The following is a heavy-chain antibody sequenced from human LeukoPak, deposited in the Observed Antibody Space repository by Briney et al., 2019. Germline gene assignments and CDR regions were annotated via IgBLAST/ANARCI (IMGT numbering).Heavy chain of an antibody. V-gene: IGHV3-53*01. CDR3: ARGGIWWRPAPTPFGY. Sequence: GGSLRLSCAASGFTVSSNYMSWVRQAPGKGLKWVSDIYSGGSTYYADSVKGRFTIPRDNSKNTLYLQMNSLRPEDTAVYYCARGGIWWRPAPTPFGYWGQGTLVTVSS. CDR2: IYSGGST. CDR1: GFTVSSNY. D-gene: IGHD5-12*01. J-gene: IGHJ4*02.